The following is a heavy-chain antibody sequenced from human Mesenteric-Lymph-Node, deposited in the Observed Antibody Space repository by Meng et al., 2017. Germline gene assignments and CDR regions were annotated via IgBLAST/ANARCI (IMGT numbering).Heavy chain of an antibody. Sequence: SGPTLVKPTQTLTLTCTFSRFSLSTSGVGVGWIRQPPGKALEWLALIYWDDDKRYSPSLKSRLTITKDTSKNQVVLTMTNMDPVDTATYYCAHSPPRDIVVVPAGYFDYWGQGTLVTVSS. D-gene: IGHD2-2*01. CDR3: AHSPPRDIVVVPAGYFDY. V-gene: IGHV2-5*02. CDR2: IYWDDDK. J-gene: IGHJ4*02. CDR1: RFSLSTSGVG.